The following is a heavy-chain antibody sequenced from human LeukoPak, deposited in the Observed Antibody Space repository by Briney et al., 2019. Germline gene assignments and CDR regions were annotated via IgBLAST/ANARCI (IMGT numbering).Heavy chain of an antibody. CDR1: GFTFSSSA. CDR2: VSGSGDTT. CDR3: ASENYYDSSGYYSRFPLIDY. D-gene: IGHD3-22*01. Sequence: GGSLRLSCTASGFTFSSSAMDWVRQAPGKGLEWVSAVSGSGDTTYYADSVKGRFTISRDNSKNTLYLQMNSLRAEDTAVYYCASENYYDSSGYYSRFPLIDYWGQGTLVTVSS. J-gene: IGHJ4*02. V-gene: IGHV3-23*01.